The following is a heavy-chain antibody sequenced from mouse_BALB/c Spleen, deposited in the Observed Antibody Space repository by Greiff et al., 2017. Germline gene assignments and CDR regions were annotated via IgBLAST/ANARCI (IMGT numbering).Heavy chain of an antibody. Sequence: LQQPGAELVKPGASVKLSCKASGYTFTSYWMHWVKQRPGQGLEWIGEINPSNGRTNYNEKFKSKATLTVDKSASTAYMQLSSLTSEDSAVYYCAIEDYYYGSSACWYFDVWGAGTTVTVSS. CDR3: AIEDYYYGSSACWYFDV. V-gene: IGHV1S81*02. D-gene: IGHD1-1*01. CDR1: GYTFTSYW. CDR2: INPSNGRT. J-gene: IGHJ1*01.